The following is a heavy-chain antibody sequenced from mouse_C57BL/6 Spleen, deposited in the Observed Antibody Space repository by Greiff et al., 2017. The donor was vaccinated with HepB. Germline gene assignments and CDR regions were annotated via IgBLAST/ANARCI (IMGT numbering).Heavy chain of an antibody. CDR1: GFTFSDYY. J-gene: IGHJ4*01. Sequence: EVQVVESGGGLVQPGGSLKLSCAASGFTFSDYYMYWVRQTPEKRLEWVAYISNGGGSTYYPDTVKGRFTISRDNAKNTLYLQMSRLKSEDTAMYYCARGVTMGAMDYWGQGTSVTVSS. CDR3: ARGVTMGAMDY. V-gene: IGHV5-12*01. CDR2: ISNGGGST. D-gene: IGHD2-5*01.